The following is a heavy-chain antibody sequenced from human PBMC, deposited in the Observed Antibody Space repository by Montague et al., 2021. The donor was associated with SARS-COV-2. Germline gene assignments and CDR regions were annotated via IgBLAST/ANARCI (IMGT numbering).Heavy chain of an antibody. CDR2: IYYSGST. CDR1: GGSISSSSYY. Sequence: SETLSLTCTVSGGSISSSSYYWGWIRQPTGKGLEWIGGIYYSGSTYYNPSLKSRVTISVDTSKNQFSLKLSSVTAADTAVYYCARQGRISMVRLNWFDPWGRETWSPSPQ. D-gene: IGHD3-10*01. V-gene: IGHV4-39*01. CDR3: ARQGRISMVRLNWFDP. J-gene: IGHJ5*02.